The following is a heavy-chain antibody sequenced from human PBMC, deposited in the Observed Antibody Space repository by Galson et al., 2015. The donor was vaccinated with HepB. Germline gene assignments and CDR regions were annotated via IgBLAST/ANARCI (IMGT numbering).Heavy chain of an antibody. J-gene: IGHJ4*02. CDR1: GASINSGPFY. D-gene: IGHD4-17*01. Sequence: TLSLTCLVSGASINSGPFYWSWIRQPAGKGLEWVGRIYTSGSTNYNPSLQGRGSLSLDTSKNHFSLRLNSVTPADTAVYYCARENDYGDYVPHLDSWGQGILVTVSS. CDR3: ARENDYGDYVPHLDS. V-gene: IGHV4-61*02. CDR2: IYTSGST.